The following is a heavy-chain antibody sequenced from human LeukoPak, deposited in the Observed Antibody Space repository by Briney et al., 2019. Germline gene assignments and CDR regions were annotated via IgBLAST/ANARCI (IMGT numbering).Heavy chain of an antibody. CDR2: ISSSSSYI. D-gene: IGHD3-22*01. Sequence: GGSLRLSCAASGFTFSSYSMNWVRQAPGKGLEWVSSISSSSSYIYYADSVKGRFTISRDNAKNSLYLQMNSLRAEDTAVYYCARDVYDSSGYYYVEGCSCGQGTLVTVSS. CDR3: ARDVYDSSGYYYVEGCS. V-gene: IGHV3-21*01. J-gene: IGHJ5*02. CDR1: GFTFSSYS.